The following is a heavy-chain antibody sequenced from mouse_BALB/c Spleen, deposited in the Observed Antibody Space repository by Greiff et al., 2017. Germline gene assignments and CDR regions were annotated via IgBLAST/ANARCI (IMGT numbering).Heavy chain of an antibody. J-gene: IGHJ4*01. Sequence: EVKLVESGGGLVQPGGSLKLSCAASGFTFSSYTMSWVRQTPEKRLEWVAYISNGGGSTYYPDTVKGRFTISRDNAKNTLYLQMSSLKSEDTAMYYCARHSYGKYVGYDMDYWGQGTSVTVSS. CDR3: ARHSYGKYVGYDMDY. CDR1: GFTFSSYT. D-gene: IGHD2-10*02. V-gene: IGHV5-12-2*01. CDR2: ISNGGGST.